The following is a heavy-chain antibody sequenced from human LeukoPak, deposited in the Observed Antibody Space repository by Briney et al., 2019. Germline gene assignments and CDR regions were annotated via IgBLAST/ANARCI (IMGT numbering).Heavy chain of an antibody. V-gene: IGHV3-53*01. Sequence: PGGSLRLSCAASGFTVSNNYMSWVRQAPGQGLEWVSVIYSGGSTYYADSVKGRFTTPRDISKNTLYLQMNSLRAEDTAVYYCASVNGDGAEYFQHWGQGTLVTVSS. D-gene: IGHD2-21*01. CDR1: GFTVSNNY. J-gene: IGHJ1*01. CDR2: IYSGGST. CDR3: ASVNGDGAEYFQH.